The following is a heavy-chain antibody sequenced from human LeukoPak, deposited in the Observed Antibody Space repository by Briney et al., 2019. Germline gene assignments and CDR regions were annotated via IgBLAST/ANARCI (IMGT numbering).Heavy chain of an antibody. CDR3: AREEGWEFDY. CDR1: GFTFSRYT. Sequence: PGGSLRLSCTASGFTFSRYTMNWVRQAPGKGLEWVSSISSGSTYIYYGDSVKGRFTVSRDNANNSLYLQMNSLRAEDTAVYYCAREEGWEFDYWGQGTRVAVSS. J-gene: IGHJ4*02. CDR2: ISSGSTYI. V-gene: IGHV3-21*01. D-gene: IGHD1-26*01.